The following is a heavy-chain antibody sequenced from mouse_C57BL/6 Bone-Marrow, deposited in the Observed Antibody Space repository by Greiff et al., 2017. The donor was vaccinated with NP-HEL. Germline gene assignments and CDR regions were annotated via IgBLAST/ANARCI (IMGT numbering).Heavy chain of an antibody. CDR2: IYPRSGNT. D-gene: IGHD1-1*01. Sequence: QVQLKQSGAELARPGASVKLSCKASGYTFTSYGISWVKQRTGQGLEWIGEIYPRSGNTYYIEKFKGKATLTADKSSSTAYMELRSLTSEDSAVYFCARRGSYYYGSSPFAYWGQGTLVTVSA. CDR3: ARRGSYYYGSSPFAY. J-gene: IGHJ3*01. V-gene: IGHV1-81*01. CDR1: GYTFTSYG.